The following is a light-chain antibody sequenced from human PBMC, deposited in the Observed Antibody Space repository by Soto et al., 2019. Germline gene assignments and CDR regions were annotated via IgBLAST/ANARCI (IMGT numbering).Light chain of an antibody. J-gene: IGLJ2*01. CDR2: YDD. CDR1: SSNIGNNA. V-gene: IGLV1-36*01. CDR3: AAWDDSLNTLV. Sequence: QSVLTQPPSVSEAPRQRVTISCSGSSSNIGNNAVNWYQQLPGKAPKLLIYYDDLLPSGVSVRFSGSKSGTSASLAISGLQSEDEADYYCAAWDDSLNTLVFGGGTKLTVL.